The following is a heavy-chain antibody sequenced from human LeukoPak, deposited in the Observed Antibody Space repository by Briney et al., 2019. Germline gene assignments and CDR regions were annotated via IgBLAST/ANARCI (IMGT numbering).Heavy chain of an antibody. CDR3: ARAPFPPGDNY. V-gene: IGHV1-8*01. CDR1: GYTFTSFD. Sequence: ASVKVSCKASGYTFTSFDIHWVRQATGQGLEWMGWMNPNSGNTGYAQEFQGRLTMTRSTSISTAYMEMSSLRSEDTAVYYCARAPFPPGDNYWGQGTLVTVSS. CDR2: MNPNSGNT. J-gene: IGHJ4*02. D-gene: IGHD2/OR15-2a*01.